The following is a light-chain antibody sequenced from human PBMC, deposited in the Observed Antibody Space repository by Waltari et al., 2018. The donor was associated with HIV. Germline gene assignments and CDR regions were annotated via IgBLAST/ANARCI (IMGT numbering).Light chain of an antibody. V-gene: IGLV1-47*01. Sequence: QSVLTQPPSASGTPGQRVTLSCSGSSSNIGSNYVFWYQQLPGTAPKLLIYRNNQRPSGVPDRFSGSKSGTSASLAISGLRSEDEADDYCAAWDDSLSGHVVFGGGTKLTVL. CDR1: SSNIGSNY. CDR2: RNN. J-gene: IGLJ2*01. CDR3: AAWDDSLSGHVV.